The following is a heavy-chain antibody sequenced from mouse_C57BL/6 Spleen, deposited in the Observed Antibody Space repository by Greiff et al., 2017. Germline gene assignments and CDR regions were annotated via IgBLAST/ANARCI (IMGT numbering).Heavy chain of an antibody. CDR3: TAGYLYYYAMDY. D-gene: IGHD2-14*01. Sequence: EVQGVESGGGLVQPGGSMKLSCAASGFTFSDAWMDWVRQSPEKGLEWVAEIRNKANNHATYYAESVKGRFTISRDDSKSSVYLQMNSLRAEDTGIYYCTAGYLYYYAMDYWGQGTSVTVSS. J-gene: IGHJ4*01. V-gene: IGHV6-6*01. CDR2: IRNKANNHAT. CDR1: GFTFSDAW.